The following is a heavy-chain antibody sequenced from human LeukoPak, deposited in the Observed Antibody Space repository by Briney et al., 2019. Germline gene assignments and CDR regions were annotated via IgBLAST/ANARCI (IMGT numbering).Heavy chain of an antibody. J-gene: IGHJ5*02. CDR2: ISYDGSNK. D-gene: IGHD3-9*01. V-gene: IGHV3-30-3*01. Sequence: PGRSLRLSCAASGFTFSSYAMHWVRQAPGKGLEWVAVISYDGSNKYYADSVKGRFTISRDNSKNTLYLQMNSLRAEDTAVYYCARAENFDWLNWFDPWGQGTLVTVSS. CDR1: GFTFSSYA. CDR3: ARAENFDWLNWFDP.